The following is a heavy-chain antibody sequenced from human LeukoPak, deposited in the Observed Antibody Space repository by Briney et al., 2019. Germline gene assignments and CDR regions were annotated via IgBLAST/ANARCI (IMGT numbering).Heavy chain of an antibody. D-gene: IGHD5-24*01. V-gene: IGHV3-48*04. J-gene: IGHJ4*02. CDR1: GFTFTYYS. Sequence: GGSLRLSCAVSGFTFTYYSMNWVRHAPGRGLEWVAHISSASNNIYYADSVKGRFTISRDNAKNSLYLQINSLRVEDTAVYYCARETPRRGETRDGYRWGQGTLVTVSS. CDR3: ARETPRRGETRDGYR. CDR2: ISSASNNI.